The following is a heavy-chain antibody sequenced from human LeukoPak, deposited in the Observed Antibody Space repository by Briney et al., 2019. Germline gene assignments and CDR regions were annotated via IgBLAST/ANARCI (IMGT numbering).Heavy chain of an antibody. V-gene: IGHV3-43D*03. J-gene: IGHJ4*02. CDR1: GFTFDDYA. CDR3: AKASYDSSGYYFDY. D-gene: IGHD3-22*01. CDR2: ISWDGDST. Sequence: GGSLRLSCGASGFTFDDYAIHWVRQAPGKGLEWVSLISWDGDSTYYADSVKGRFTISRDDSKNSLYLQMNSLRAEDTALYYCAKASYDSSGYYFDYWGQGTLVTVSS.